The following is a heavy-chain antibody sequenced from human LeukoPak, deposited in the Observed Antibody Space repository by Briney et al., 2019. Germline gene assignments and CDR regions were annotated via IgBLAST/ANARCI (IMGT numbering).Heavy chain of an antibody. CDR2: ISSSSSYI. V-gene: IGHV3-21*01. CDR3: ARERQPITAMADY. Sequence: GGSLRLSCAASGFTFSSYAMSWVRQAPGKGLEWVSSISSSSSYIYYADSVKGRFTISRDNAKNSLYLQMNSLRAEDTAVYYCARERQPITAMADYWGQGTLLTVSS. CDR1: GFTFSSYA. D-gene: IGHD5-18*01. J-gene: IGHJ4*02.